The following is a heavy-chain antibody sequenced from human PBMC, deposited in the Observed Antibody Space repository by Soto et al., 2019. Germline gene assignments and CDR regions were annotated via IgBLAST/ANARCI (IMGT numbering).Heavy chain of an antibody. CDR1: GFSLSTSGVG. V-gene: IGHV2-5*02. J-gene: IGHJ1*01. CDR3: AHRPYYYDSSGYSREGYFQH. Sequence: QITLKESGPTLVKPTQTLTLTCTFSGFSLSTSGVGVGWIRQPPGKALEWLALIYWDDDKRYSPSLKSRLTITKDTSXXQXVXRMTNMDPVDTATYYCAHRPYYYDSSGYSREGYFQHWGQGTLVTVSS. D-gene: IGHD3-22*01. CDR2: IYWDDDK.